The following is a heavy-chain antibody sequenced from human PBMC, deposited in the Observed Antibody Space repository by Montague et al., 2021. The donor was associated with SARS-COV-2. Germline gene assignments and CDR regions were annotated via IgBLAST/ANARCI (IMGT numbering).Heavy chain of an antibody. CDR3: ARQPVLRYFAWLPWFGGMDV. CDR2: IYYSGST. CDR1: GGSISSSSYY. J-gene: IGHJ6*02. V-gene: IGHV4-39*01. Sequence: SETLSLTCTVSGGSISSSSYYWGWIRQPPGKGLEWIGSIYYSGSTYCNPSLKSRVTISGDTSKNQFSLKLSSVTAADTAVYYCARQPVLRYFAWLPWFGGMDVWGQGTTVTVSS. D-gene: IGHD3-9*01.